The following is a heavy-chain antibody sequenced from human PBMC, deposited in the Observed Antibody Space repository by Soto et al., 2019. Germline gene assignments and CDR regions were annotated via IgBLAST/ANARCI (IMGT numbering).Heavy chain of an antibody. J-gene: IGHJ6*02. CDR3: VGALAYELPYYNYGMDV. V-gene: IGHV3-7*01. Sequence: GGSLRLSCAASGFSFSTYLMSWVRQAPGKGLEWVANIKQGGNEKFYVDSVKGRFTISRDNDKKSLYLQMDSLRVEDTAVYYFVGALAYELPYYNYGMDVWGQGTTVTVSS. CDR2: IKQGGNEK. D-gene: IGHD2-2*02. CDR1: GFSFSTYL.